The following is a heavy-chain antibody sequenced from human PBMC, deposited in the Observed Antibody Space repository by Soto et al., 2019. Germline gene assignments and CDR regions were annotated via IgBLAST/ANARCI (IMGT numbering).Heavy chain of an antibody. Sequence: QVQLVQSGAEVKKPGASVKVSCKASGYSFTTYYIHWVRQAPGQGLQWMGVINPSGGSTNYAQRLQVRDTMTRDTSTITVYMQLSSLRSEDTAVYYCARADGGTWSGVGFDPWGQGTLVTVSS. D-gene: IGHD2-8*02. CDR3: ARADGGTWSGVGFDP. V-gene: IGHV1-46*03. CDR1: GYSFTTYY. CDR2: INPSGGST. J-gene: IGHJ5*02.